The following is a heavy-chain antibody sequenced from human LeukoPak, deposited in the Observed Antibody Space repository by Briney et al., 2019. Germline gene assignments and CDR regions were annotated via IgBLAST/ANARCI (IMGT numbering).Heavy chain of an antibody. Sequence: GGSLRLSCAASGFTLSSYWMHWVRQAPGKGLVWVSRINSDGSSTTYADSVKGRFTISRDNAKNTLYLQMNSLRAEDTGVYYCARITSHSSSWYDGGYWGQGTLVTVSS. CDR2: INSDGSST. D-gene: IGHD6-13*01. CDR3: ARITSHSSSWYDGGY. V-gene: IGHV3-74*01. CDR1: GFTLSSYW. J-gene: IGHJ4*02.